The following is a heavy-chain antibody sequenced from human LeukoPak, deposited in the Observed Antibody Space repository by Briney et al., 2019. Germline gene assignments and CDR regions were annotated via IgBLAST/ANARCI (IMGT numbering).Heavy chain of an antibody. J-gene: IGHJ3*02. D-gene: IGHD4-17*01. CDR1: EYTFTIYY. Sequence: ASVKVSCKASEYTFTIYYMHWVRQAPGQGPEWMGIINPSGGSTNYAQKFQGRVTMTRDTSTSTVYMELSSLRSEDTATYYCARLRDYGDYRDAFDIWGQGTMVTVSS. V-gene: IGHV1-46*01. CDR2: INPSGGST. CDR3: ARLRDYGDYRDAFDI.